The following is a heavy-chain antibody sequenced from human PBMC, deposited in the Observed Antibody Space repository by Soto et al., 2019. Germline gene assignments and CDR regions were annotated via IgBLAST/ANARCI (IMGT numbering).Heavy chain of an antibody. D-gene: IGHD3-22*01. V-gene: IGHV4-59*01. CDR1: GGSISSYY. J-gene: IGHJ4*02. CDR3: ATAVYDYDSSGYFNSFFDV. CDR2: IYYGGST. Sequence: SETLSLTCTVSGGSISSYYWSWIRQPPGKGLEWIGYIYYGGSTNYNPSLKSRVTISVDTSKNQFSLKLSSVTAADTAVYYCATAVYDYDSSGYFNSFFDVWGQGTLVTVSS.